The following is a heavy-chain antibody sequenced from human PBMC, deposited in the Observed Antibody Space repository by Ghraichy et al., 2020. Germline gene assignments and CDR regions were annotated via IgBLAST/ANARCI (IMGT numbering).Heavy chain of an antibody. J-gene: IGHJ4*02. Sequence: ASVKVSCKASGYTFTNYGINWVRQAPGQGLEWMGWISPYNRNTHYAQRLQGRVTMTTETSTSTAYMELRSLRSDDTAVYFCARDWSLPGAFDYWGQGTLVTVSS. V-gene: IGHV1-18*01. CDR1: GYTFTNYG. D-gene: IGHD3-3*01. CDR2: ISPYNRNT. CDR3: ARDWSLPGAFDY.